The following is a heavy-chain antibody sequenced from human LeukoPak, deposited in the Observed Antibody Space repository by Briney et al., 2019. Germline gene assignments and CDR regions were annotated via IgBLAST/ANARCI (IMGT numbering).Heavy chain of an antibody. V-gene: IGHV3-30*18. Sequence: PGGSLRLSCAASGSTFSSYGMHWVRQAPGKGLEWVAVISYDGSNKYYADSVKGRFTISRDNSKNTVYLQMNSLRAGDTAVYYCAKVGPRDGYREYYFDYWGQGTLVTVSS. D-gene: IGHD5-24*01. CDR2: ISYDGSNK. CDR1: GSTFSSYG. CDR3: AKVGPRDGYREYYFDY. J-gene: IGHJ4*02.